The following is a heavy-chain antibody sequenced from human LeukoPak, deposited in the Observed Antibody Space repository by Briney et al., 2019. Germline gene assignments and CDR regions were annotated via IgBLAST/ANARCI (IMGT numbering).Heavy chain of an antibody. D-gene: IGHD6-13*01. CDR1: GYTFTSYD. CDR2: MNPNSGNT. CDR3: ARTLHGIAAARIKPYDFDY. V-gene: IGHV1-8*01. J-gene: IGHJ4*02. Sequence: EASVKVSCKASGYTFTSYDINWVRQATGQGLEWMGWMNPNSGNTGYAQKFQGRVTMTRNTSISTAYMELSSLRSEDTAVYYCARTLHGIAAARIKPYDFDYWGQGTLVTVSS.